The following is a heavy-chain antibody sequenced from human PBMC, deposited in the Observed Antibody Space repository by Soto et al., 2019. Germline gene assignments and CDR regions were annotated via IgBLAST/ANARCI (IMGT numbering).Heavy chain of an antibody. CDR1: GGSISGGGYT. V-gene: IGHV4-31*03. Sequence: HLKEPAPGRVNLSRPRSLTCRVSGGSISGGGYTGGWIRQHPEKGLEWIGYIYYSGSTNYNPSLKSRVIISVDTSSNRFSLDLRSVTAADTAIYYCARHSASWQWFDYWGQGTLVTVSS. CDR3: ARHSASWQWFDY. CDR2: IYYSGST. J-gene: IGHJ5*01. D-gene: IGHD1-26*01.